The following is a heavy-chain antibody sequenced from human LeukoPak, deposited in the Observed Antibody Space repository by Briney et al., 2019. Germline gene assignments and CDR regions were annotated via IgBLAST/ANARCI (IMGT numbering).Heavy chain of an antibody. CDR1: GGSISSGGYS. D-gene: IGHD6-6*01. J-gene: IGHJ6*03. V-gene: IGHV4-30-2*01. CDR2: TYHSGST. CDR3: ARERNGIAARRSYYYYMDV. Sequence: SETLSLTCAVSGGSISSGGYSWSWIRQPPGKGLEWIGYTYHSGSTYYNPSLKSRVTISVDTSKNQFSLKLSSVTAADTAVYYCARERNGIAARRSYYYYMDVWGKGTTVTVSS.